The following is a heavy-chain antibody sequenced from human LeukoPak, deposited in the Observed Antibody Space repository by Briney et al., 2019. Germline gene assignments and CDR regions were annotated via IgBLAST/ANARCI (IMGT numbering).Heavy chain of an antibody. CDR1: GFTFSTYS. Sequence: PPGGSLRLSCAASGFTFSTYSMNWVRQAPGKGLEWVSYISSSSSTIYYVDSVKGRFTISRDNAKNSLYLQRNSLRVEDTAVYYCARDSSGYSWGQGTLVTVSS. J-gene: IGHJ4*02. D-gene: IGHD3-22*01. CDR3: ARDSSGYS. CDR2: ISSSSSTI. V-gene: IGHV3-48*01.